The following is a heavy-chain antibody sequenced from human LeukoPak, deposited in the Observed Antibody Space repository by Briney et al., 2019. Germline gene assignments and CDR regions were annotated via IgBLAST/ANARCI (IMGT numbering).Heavy chain of an antibody. CDR2: ISTYNGNT. CDR3: ARDEDYGIFVNVDY. J-gene: IGHJ4*02. CDR1: GYIFSTYG. D-gene: IGHD4-17*01. V-gene: IGHV1-18*01. Sequence: ASVKVSCKASGYIFSTYGISWVRQAPGQGPEWMGWISTYNGNTKYAEKFQGRVTMTTDTPTSTAYMELRSLRSDDTAVYYCARDEDYGIFVNVDYWGQGTLVTVSS.